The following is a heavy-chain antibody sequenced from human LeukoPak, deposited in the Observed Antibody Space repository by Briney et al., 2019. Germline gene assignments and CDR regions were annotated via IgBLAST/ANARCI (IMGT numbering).Heavy chain of an antibody. D-gene: IGHD6-13*01. CDR1: GGSISSGGYY. Sequence: PSETLSLTCTVSGGSISSGGYYWSWIRQHPGKGLEWIGYIYYSGSTYYNPSLKSRVTISVDTSKNQFSLKLSSVTAADTAVYYCARGDISAAEFDYWGQGTLVTVSS. V-gene: IGHV4-31*03. CDR3: ARGDISAAEFDY. CDR2: IYYSGST. J-gene: IGHJ4*02.